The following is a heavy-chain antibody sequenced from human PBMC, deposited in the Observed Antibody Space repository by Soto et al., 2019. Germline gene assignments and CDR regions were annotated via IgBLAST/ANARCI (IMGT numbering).Heavy chain of an antibody. CDR2: IKSKTDGGTT. CDR1: GFTFSNAW. J-gene: IGHJ4*02. D-gene: IGHD4-4*01. CDR3: TTGTTLLDY. V-gene: IGHV3-15*07. Sequence: EVQLVESGGGLVKPGGSLRLSCAASGFTFSNAWMNWVRQAPGKGLEWGGRIKSKTDGGTTDYAAPVKGRFTISRDDSKNTLYLQMNSLKTEDTAVYYCTTGTTLLDYWGQGTLVTVSS.